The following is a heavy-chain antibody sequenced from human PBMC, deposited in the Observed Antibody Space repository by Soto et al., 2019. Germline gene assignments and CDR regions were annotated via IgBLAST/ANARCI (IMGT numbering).Heavy chain of an antibody. Sequence: LRLSCVASGFTFCTYAMSWVRQAPGEGLEWVSTLSGSASSAYYADSVKGRFTISRDVSKNTLYMQMNSLRAEDRAVYYCAKGLFSTGGFFDYWGQGTLVTVSS. CDR2: LSGSASSA. CDR1: GFTFCTYA. CDR3: AKGLFSTGGFFDY. V-gene: IGHV3-23*01. J-gene: IGHJ4*02. D-gene: IGHD6-25*01.